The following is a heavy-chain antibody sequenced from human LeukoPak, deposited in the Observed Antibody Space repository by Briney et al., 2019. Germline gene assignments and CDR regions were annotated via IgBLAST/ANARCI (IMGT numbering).Heavy chain of an antibody. J-gene: IGHJ4*02. CDR1: GCTFTSYG. D-gene: IGHD3-22*01. CDR2: IIPIFGTA. Sequence: SVKVSCKASGCTFTSYGISWVRQAPGQGLEWMGGIIPIFGTANYAQKFQGRVTITSDKSTSTAYMELSSLRAEDTAMYYCARGAGDYSQPYDYWGQGTLVTVSS. V-gene: IGHV1-69*06. CDR3: ARGAGDYSQPYDY.